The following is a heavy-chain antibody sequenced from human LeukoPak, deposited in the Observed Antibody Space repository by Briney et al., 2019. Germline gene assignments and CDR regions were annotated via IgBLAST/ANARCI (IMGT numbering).Heavy chain of an antibody. CDR3: AKDRGYSYGPLDY. Sequence: PGGSLRLSCAASGFTFSSYAMSWVRQAPVKGLEWVSAISGSGSSTYYADSVKGRFTISRDNSKNTLYLQMNSLRAEDTAVYYCAKDRGYSYGPLDYWGQGTLVTVSS. CDR2: ISGSGSST. CDR1: GFTFSSYA. D-gene: IGHD5-18*01. J-gene: IGHJ4*02. V-gene: IGHV3-23*01.